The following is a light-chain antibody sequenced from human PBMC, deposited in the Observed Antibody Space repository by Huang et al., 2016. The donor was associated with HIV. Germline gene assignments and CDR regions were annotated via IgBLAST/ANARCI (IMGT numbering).Light chain of an antibody. CDR1: QSVYSSSTSKDY. CDR3: QQYYSSPQT. V-gene: IGKV4-1*01. Sequence: DIIMTQSPDSLAVSLGERATLNCRSSQSVYSSSTSKDYMAWFQQKPWQPPRLLLFWASTREAGVPDRFSGSGSVTHFTLTIANLEAEDAAIYYCQQYYSSPQTFGQGTRVEVK. J-gene: IGKJ1*01. CDR2: WAS.